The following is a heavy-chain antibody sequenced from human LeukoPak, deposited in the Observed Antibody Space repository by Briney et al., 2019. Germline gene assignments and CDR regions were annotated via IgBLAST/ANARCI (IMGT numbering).Heavy chain of an antibody. J-gene: IGHJ6*02. CDR3: ARAPISYYDILTGYYYYGMDV. Sequence: SVTVSCTASGGTFSSYAISWVRQAPGQGLEWMGGIIPIFGTANYAQKFQGRVTITADESTSTAYMELSSLRSGDTAVYYCARAPISYYDILTGYYYYGMDVWGQGTTVTVSS. D-gene: IGHD3-9*01. CDR2: IIPIFGTA. V-gene: IGHV1-69*13. CDR1: GGTFSSYA.